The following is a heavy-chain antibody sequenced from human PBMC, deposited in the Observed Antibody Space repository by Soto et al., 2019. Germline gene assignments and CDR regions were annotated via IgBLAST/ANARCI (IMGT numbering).Heavy chain of an antibody. CDR2: INAGNGNT. D-gene: IGHD3-10*01. CDR1: GYTFTSYA. CDR3: ARDSMVRGVNWFDP. Sequence: QVQLVQSGAEVKKPGASVKVSCKASGYTFTSYAMHWVRQAPGQRLEWMGWINAGNGNTKYSQKFHGRVTITRDTSASTAYMELSSLRSEDTAVYYCARDSMVRGVNWFDPWGQGTLVTVSS. J-gene: IGHJ5*02. V-gene: IGHV1-3*01.